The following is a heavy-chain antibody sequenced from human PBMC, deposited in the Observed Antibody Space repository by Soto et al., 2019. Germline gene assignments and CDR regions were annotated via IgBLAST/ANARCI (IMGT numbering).Heavy chain of an antibody. CDR2: IYYSGST. V-gene: IGHV4-31*03. CDR1: GGSISSGGYY. J-gene: IGHJ4*02. CDR3: ASLYGSGSYYKDY. Sequence: PSETLSLTCTVSGGSISSGGYYWSWIRQHPGKGLEWIGYIYYSGSTYYNPSLKSRVTISVDTSKNQFSLKLSSVTAADTAVYYCASLYGSGSYYKDYWGQGTLVTVSS. D-gene: IGHD3-10*01.